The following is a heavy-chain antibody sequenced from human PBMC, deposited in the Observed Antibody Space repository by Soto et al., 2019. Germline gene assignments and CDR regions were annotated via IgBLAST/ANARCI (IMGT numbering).Heavy chain of an antibody. CDR2: IYDSVFYRGST. V-gene: IGHV4-61*01. CDR3: ARVHGGPYYFDR. Sequence: SETLSLTCSVSGDSVSSGSYYWSWIRQPPGRGLQWIGYIYDSVFYRGSTNYNPSLKSRVTMSVDTSKNQFSLKLNSVTAADTAVYYCARVHGGPYYFDRWGQGTVVTVSS. J-gene: IGHJ4*02. CDR1: GDSVSSGSYY. D-gene: IGHD2-15*01.